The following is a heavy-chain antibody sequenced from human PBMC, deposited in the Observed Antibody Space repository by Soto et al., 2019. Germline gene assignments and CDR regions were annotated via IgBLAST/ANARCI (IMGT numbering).Heavy chain of an antibody. J-gene: IGHJ6*02. CDR1: GGSISSGGYY. CDR2: IYYSGST. D-gene: IGHD3-16*02. V-gene: IGHV4-31*03. CDR3: ARDRGGLLWGSYRYSSSHGMDV. Sequence: SETLSLTCTVSGGSISSGGYYWSWIRQHPGKGLEWIGYIYYSGSTYYNPSLKSRVTISVDTSKNQFSLKLSSVNAADTAVYYCARDRGGLLWGSYRYSSSHGMDVWGQGTTVTVSS.